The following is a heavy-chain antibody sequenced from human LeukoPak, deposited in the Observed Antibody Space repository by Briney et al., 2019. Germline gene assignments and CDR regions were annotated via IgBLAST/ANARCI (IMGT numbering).Heavy chain of an antibody. Sequence: SQTLSLTCTVSGGSISSGGYYWSWIRQHPGTGLEWIGYIYYSGSTYYNPSLKSRVTISVDTSKNQFSLKLSSVTAADTAVYYCAREPSEAAAADDSYGMDVWGQGTTVTVSS. J-gene: IGHJ6*02. CDR2: IYYSGST. CDR3: AREPSEAAAADDSYGMDV. V-gene: IGHV4-31*03. D-gene: IGHD6-13*01. CDR1: GGSISSGGYY.